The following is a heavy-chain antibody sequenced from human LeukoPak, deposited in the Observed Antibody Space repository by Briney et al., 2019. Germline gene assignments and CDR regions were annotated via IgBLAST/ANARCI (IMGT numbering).Heavy chain of an antibody. V-gene: IGHV3-74*01. CDR2: INSDGSST. CDR3: AKDRPNYYGSNGHYYRRDGDY. Sequence: PGGSLRLSCAASGFTFSSYWMHWVRQAPGKGLVWVSRINSDGSSTSYADSVKGRFTISRDNAKNTLYLQMNSLRVEDTAVHFCAKDRPNYYGSNGHYYRRDGDYWGQGTLVTVSS. CDR1: GFTFSSYW. D-gene: IGHD3-22*01. J-gene: IGHJ4*02.